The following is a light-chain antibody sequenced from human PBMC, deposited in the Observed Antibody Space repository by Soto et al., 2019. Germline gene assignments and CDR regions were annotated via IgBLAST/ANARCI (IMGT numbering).Light chain of an antibody. CDR3: QQYGSSPPFT. Sequence: PGERATLSCRASQSITSTYLAWCQQKPGQAPRLLIYGASSRASGIPDRCSGSVSATDFTLTISRLEPEDFAVYYCQQYGSSPPFTFGPGTKVDI. CDR1: QSITSTY. J-gene: IGKJ3*01. CDR2: GAS. V-gene: IGKV3-20*01.